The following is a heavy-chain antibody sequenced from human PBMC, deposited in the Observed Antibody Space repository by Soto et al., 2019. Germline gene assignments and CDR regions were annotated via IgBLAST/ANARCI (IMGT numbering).Heavy chain of an antibody. Sequence: ASVKVSCKASGYTFTGYYMHWVRQAPGQGLEWMGWINPNSGGTNYAQKFQGWVTMTRDTSISTAYMELSRLRSDDTAVYYCARELHLGELSLDYSGQGTLVTISS. J-gene: IGHJ4*02. CDR1: GYTFTGYY. V-gene: IGHV1-2*04. CDR3: ARELHLGELSLDY. D-gene: IGHD3-16*02. CDR2: INPNSGGT.